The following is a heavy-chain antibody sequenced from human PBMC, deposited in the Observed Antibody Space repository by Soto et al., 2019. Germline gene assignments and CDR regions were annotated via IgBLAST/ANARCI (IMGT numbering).Heavy chain of an antibody. CDR1: GFTFSSYA. CDR2: ISYDGSNK. V-gene: IGHV3-30-3*01. CDR3: ARDREMATIVWYYFDY. D-gene: IGHD5-12*01. J-gene: IGHJ4*02. Sequence: PGGSLRLSCAASGFTFSSYAMHWVRQAPGKGLEWVAVISYDGSNKYYADSVKGRFTISRDNSKNTLYLQMNSLRAEDTAVYYCARDREMATIVWYYFDYWGQGTLVTVSS.